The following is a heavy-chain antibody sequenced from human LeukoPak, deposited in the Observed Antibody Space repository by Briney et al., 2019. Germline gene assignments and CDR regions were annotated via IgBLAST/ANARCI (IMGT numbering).Heavy chain of an antibody. CDR3: ARADSSGWYTYYYGMDV. D-gene: IGHD6-19*01. CDR2: ICYDGSNK. Sequence: GRSLRLSCAASGFTFSSYGMHWVRQAPGKGLEGVAVICYDGSNKYFADSVKGRFTISRDNSKNTLYLQMNSLRAEDTAVYYCARADSSGWYTYYYGMDVWGQGTTVTVSS. CDR1: GFTFSSYG. V-gene: IGHV3-33*01. J-gene: IGHJ6*02.